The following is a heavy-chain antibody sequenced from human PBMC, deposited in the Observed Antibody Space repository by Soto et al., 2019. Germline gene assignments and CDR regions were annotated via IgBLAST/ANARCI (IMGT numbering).Heavy chain of an antibody. CDR2: IYYSGRT. CDR1: GESISSSSYY. D-gene: IGHD2-21*02. V-gene: IGHV4-39*01. CDR3: ARQRTTVVTQAYFDH. J-gene: IGHJ4*02. Sequence: PRETLSLTCIVSGESISSSSYYWGWIRQPPGKGLEWIGSIYYSGRTYYNPSFKSRVTISIDTSKNQFSLKLSSVTATDTAVYYCARQRTTVVTQAYFDHWGQGALVTVSS.